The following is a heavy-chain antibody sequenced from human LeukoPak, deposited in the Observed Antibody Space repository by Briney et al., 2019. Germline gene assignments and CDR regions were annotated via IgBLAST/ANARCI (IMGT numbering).Heavy chain of an antibody. V-gene: IGHV3-7*03. Sequence: GGSLRLSCAASGFTFSSYWMSWVRQAPGKGLKWVANIKQDGSEKYYVDSVKGRFTISRDNAKNSLYLQMNSLRAEDTAVYYCARIAPYYYDSSGSYYFDYWGQGTLVTVSS. J-gene: IGHJ4*02. CDR2: IKQDGSEK. CDR1: GFTFSSYW. D-gene: IGHD3-22*01. CDR3: ARIAPYYYDSSGSYYFDY.